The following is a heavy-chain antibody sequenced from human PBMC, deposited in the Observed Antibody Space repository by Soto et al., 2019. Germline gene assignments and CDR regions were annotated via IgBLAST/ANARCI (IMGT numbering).Heavy chain of an antibody. CDR1: GGSFGGYY. J-gene: IGHJ3*02. CDR2: INHSGST. D-gene: IGHD3-22*01. CDR3: ARGRYSNSSGCYDAFDI. Sequence: QVQLQQWGAGLLKPSETLSLTCAVYGGSFGGYYWNWIRLPPGKGLEWIGQINHSGSTNSSPSLKSRVTVSVDTSNTHFSLKLHSVTAAATAVSYCARGRYSNSSGCYDAFDIWGQGTMVTVSS. V-gene: IGHV4-34*01.